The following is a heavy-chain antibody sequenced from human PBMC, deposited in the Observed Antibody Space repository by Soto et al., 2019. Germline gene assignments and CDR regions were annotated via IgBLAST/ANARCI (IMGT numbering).Heavy chain of an antibody. CDR3: AKVQGYDYVWGSYLLDY. V-gene: IGHV3-30*18. Sequence: GGSLRLSCAASGFTFSSYGMHWVRQAPGKGLEWVAVISYDGSNKYYADSVKGRFTISRDNSKNTLYLQMNSLRAEDTAVYYCAKVQGYDYVWGSYLLDYWGQGTLVTVSS. CDR1: GFTFSSYG. D-gene: IGHD3-16*01. CDR2: ISYDGSNK. J-gene: IGHJ4*02.